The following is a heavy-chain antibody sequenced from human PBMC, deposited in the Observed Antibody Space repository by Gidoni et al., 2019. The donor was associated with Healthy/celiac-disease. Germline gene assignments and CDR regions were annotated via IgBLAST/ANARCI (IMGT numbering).Heavy chain of an antibody. Sequence: EVQLVESGGGLVQPGGSLRLSCAASGFPVSSNYMSWVRQAPGKGLEWVSVIYSGGSTYYADSGKGRFTISRDNSKNTLYLQMNSLRAEDTAVYYCARDRRWELRGGIDYWGQGTLVTVSS. CDR1: GFPVSSNY. CDR3: ARDRRWELRGGIDY. D-gene: IGHD1-26*01. J-gene: IGHJ4*02. CDR2: IYSGGST. V-gene: IGHV3-66*01.